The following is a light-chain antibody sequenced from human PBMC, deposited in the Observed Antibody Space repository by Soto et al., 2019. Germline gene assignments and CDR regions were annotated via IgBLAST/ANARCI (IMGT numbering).Light chain of an antibody. CDR1: QSISRN. CDR3: QQRSNWPLT. CDR2: AAS. J-gene: IGKJ4*01. Sequence: EIVMTQSPATLSVSPGERATLSCRASQSISRNLAWYQQKPGQAPRLLIYAASTRATGLPARFSGSGSGTEFTLTISSLQSEDFAVYSCQQRSNWPLTFGGGTKVDIK. V-gene: IGKV3-15*01.